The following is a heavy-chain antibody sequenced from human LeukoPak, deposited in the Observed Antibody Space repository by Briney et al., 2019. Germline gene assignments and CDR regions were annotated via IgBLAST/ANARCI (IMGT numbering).Heavy chain of an antibody. D-gene: IGHD3-22*01. CDR1: GGSFSSYY. CDR3: ASATYYYDSSGYHGYYYYMDV. Sequence: SETLSLTCTVSGGSFSSYYWSWIRQPPGKGLEWIGYIYYSGSTNYNPSLKSRVTISVDTSKNQFSLKLSSVTAADTAVYYCASATYYYDSSGYHGYYYYMDVWGKGTTVTVSS. J-gene: IGHJ6*03. V-gene: IGHV4-59*08. CDR2: IYYSGST.